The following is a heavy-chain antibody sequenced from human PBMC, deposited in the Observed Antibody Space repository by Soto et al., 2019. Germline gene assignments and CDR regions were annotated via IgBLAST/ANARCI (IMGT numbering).Heavy chain of an antibody. CDR1: GFTFSSYA. V-gene: IGHV3-23*01. J-gene: IGHJ4*02. CDR2: ISGSGGST. CDR3: AKAKMGEAVARSRRNFYFDY. Sequence: GGSLRLSCAASGFTFSSYAMSWVRQAPGKGLEWVSAISGSGGSTYYADSVKGRFTISRDNSKNTRYLQMNSLRAEDTAVYYCAKAKMGEAVARSRRNFYFDYWGQGTLVTVSS. D-gene: IGHD6-19*01.